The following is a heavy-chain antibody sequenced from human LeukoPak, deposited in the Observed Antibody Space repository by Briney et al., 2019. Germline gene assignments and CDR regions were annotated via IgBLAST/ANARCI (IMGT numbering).Heavy chain of an antibody. CDR1: GGSISSYY. V-gene: IGHV4-59*01. CDR2: IYYSGST. D-gene: IGHD6-6*01. J-gene: IGHJ4*02. CDR3: VREYSSSSGRCFDY. Sequence: PSETLSLTCTVSGGSISSYYWSWIRQPPGKGLEWMGYIYYSGSTNYNPSLKSRVTISVDTSKNQFSLKLSSVTAADTAVYYCVREYSSSSGRCFDYWGLGTLVTVSS.